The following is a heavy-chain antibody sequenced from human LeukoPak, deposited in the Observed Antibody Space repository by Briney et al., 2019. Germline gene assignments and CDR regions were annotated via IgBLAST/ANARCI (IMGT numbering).Heavy chain of an antibody. D-gene: IGHD1-7*01. Sequence: SETLSLTCSVSGGSIGDYYWSWVRQPPGKGLELIGYIYYGGSTRYSPSPKTRVTISVDTYKNQFSLMETSVTAADTAVYYCAWGWNYKGPRDLWGQGALVSLSP. CDR3: AWGWNYKGPRDL. CDR1: GGSIGDYY. V-gene: IGHV4-59*01. CDR2: IYYGGST. J-gene: IGHJ4*02.